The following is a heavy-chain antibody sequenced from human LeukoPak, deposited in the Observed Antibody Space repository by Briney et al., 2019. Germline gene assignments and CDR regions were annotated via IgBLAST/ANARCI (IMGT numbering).Heavy chain of an antibody. D-gene: IGHD3-10*02. J-gene: IGHJ6*04. CDR1: GFTFSTYA. Sequence: GGSLRLSCAASGFTFSTYAMTWVRQAPGQGLEWVSSISGSGSGTYYADSVKGRFTISRDNAKNSLYLQMNSLRAKDTAVYYCAELGITMIGGVWGKGTTVTISS. CDR2: ISGSGSGT. CDR3: AELGITMIGGV. V-gene: IGHV3-23*01.